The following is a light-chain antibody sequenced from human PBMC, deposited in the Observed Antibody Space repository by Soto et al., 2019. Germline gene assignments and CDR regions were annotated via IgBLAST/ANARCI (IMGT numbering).Light chain of an antibody. V-gene: IGKV3-20*01. CDR3: QQYGNSPPWT. CDR2: GAS. CDR1: QSVSSAY. Sequence: DIVLTQSPGTLSLSPGERATLSCRASQSVSSAYLAWYQQKPSQAPSLLIYGASTRATGIPDRFSGSGSGTDFTLTISRLEPEDLAVYYCQQYGNSPPWTFGQGTKVEIK. J-gene: IGKJ1*01.